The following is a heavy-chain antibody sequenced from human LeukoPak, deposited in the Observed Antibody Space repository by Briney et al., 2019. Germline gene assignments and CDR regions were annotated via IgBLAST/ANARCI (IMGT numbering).Heavy chain of an antibody. D-gene: IGHD2-2*02. CDR1: GGSISSYY. V-gene: IGHV4-59*01. J-gene: IGHJ4*02. CDR3: ARGEYPFDY. Sequence: SETLSLTCTVSGGSISSYYWSWIRQPPGKGLEWIGYIYYSGSTNYNPSLKSRVTISVDTSKNQFSLKLSSVTAADTAVYYCARGEYPFDYWGQGTLVTVSS. CDR2: IYYSGST.